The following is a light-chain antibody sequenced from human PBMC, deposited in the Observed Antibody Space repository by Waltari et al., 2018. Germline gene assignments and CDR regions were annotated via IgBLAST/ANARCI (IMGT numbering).Light chain of an antibody. CDR2: SNN. CDR3: AAWDDSLNAPCV. Sequence: QSVLTQPPSASGTPGQGVTISCSGSSPNIGSITLYCCQQPPGTAPKLLIYSNNQRPSGVPDRFSGSKSGTSASLTISGLQSEDEADYSCAAWDDSLNAPCVFGGGTKLTVL. CDR1: SPNIGSIT. V-gene: IGLV1-44*01. J-gene: IGLJ3*02.